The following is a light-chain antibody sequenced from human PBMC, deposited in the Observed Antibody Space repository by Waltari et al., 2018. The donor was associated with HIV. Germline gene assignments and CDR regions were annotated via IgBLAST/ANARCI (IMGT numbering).Light chain of an antibody. V-gene: IGLV1-47*01. Sequence: QSVLTHPPSASGTPGQRVTISCSGSSSNIGSNYVYWYQQLPGTTPKLLIYRNNQRPSGVPDRFAGSKSGTSASLAISGLRSEDEAEYYCAAWDDSLSGWVFGGGTKLTVL. CDR1: SSNIGSNY. CDR2: RNN. CDR3: AAWDDSLSGWV. J-gene: IGLJ3*02.